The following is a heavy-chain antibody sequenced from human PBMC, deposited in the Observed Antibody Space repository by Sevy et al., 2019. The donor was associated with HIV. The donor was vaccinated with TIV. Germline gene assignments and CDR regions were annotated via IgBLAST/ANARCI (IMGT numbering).Heavy chain of an antibody. J-gene: IGHJ4*02. CDR2: INGGSDYI. CDR3: ARGYCNACRCFDY. D-gene: IGHD2-15*01. Sequence: GGSLRLSCAASGFTFRSYSIHWVRQAPGKGLEWVASINGGSDYIYYADSLRGRFTISRDNAQTSVYLQMNSLRADDTALYYCARGYCNACRCFDYWGQGILVTVSS. V-gene: IGHV3-21*01. CDR1: GFTFRSYS.